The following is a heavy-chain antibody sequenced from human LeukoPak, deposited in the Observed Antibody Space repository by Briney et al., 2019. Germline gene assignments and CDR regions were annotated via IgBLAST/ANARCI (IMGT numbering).Heavy chain of an antibody. CDR1: GYTFTGYY. CDR2: INPNSGGT. Sequence: ASVKVSCKASGYTFTGYYMHWVRQAPGQGLEWMGWINPNSGGTNYAQKFQGRVTMTRDTSISTAYMELSRLRSDDTAVYYCARVKPGSSGHFDYWGQGTLVTVSS. V-gene: IGHV1-2*02. D-gene: IGHD3-22*01. J-gene: IGHJ4*02. CDR3: ARVKPGSSGHFDY.